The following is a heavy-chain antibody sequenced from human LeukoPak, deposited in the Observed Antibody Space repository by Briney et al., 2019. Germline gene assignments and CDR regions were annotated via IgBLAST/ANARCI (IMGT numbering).Heavy chain of an antibody. J-gene: IGHJ6*03. D-gene: IGHD2-15*01. CDR3: ARPSLDCSGGSCYNSRDYYYYYYMDV. V-gene: IGHV3-11*04. CDR2: ISSSGSTI. CDR1: GFTFSDYY. Sequence: GGSLRLSCAASGFTFSDYYMSWIRQAPGKGLEWVSYISSSGSTIYYADSVKGRFTISRDNAKNSLYLQMNSLRAEDTAVYYCARPSLDCSGGSCYNSRDYYYYYYMDVWGKGTTVTVSS.